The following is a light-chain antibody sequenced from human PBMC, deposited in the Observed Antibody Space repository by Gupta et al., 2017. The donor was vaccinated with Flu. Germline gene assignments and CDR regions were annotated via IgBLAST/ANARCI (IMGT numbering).Light chain of an antibody. CDR1: ALSNHY. J-gene: IGLJ2*01. CDR2: KDT. Sequence: SYELPQPPSVSVSPGQTARIACSGNALSNHYAYWYQRKPGQAPVMVMYKDTERPSGIPERFSGSNSGTTVTLTISGVQAEDEADYYCQSSDSTDLYIFGGGTKLTVL. CDR3: QSSDSTDLYI. V-gene: IGLV3-25*02.